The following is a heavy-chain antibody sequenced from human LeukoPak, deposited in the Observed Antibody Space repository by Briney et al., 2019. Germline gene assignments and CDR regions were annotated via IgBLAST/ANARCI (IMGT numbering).Heavy chain of an antibody. J-gene: IGHJ3*02. V-gene: IGHV4-59*01. CDR1: GASISRYY. CDR3: ASGGTGIVDGDPFDI. Sequence: PTATLSLMCTVSGASISRYYWSWNRRPPGKGLEWIGYIYYSGSTNYNPSLKSRVTISVDTSKNQFSLKLSSMTAADTAVYYCASGGTGIVDGDPFDIWGQGTMVTVSS. D-gene: IGHD3-16*01. CDR2: IYYSGST.